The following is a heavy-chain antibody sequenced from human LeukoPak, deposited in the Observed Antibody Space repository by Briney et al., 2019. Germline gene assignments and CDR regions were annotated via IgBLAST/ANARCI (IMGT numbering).Heavy chain of an antibody. Sequence: GGSLRLSCAASGFSFSTSWMHWVRQAPGKGLVWFSRIHSDGIGTTYADSVKGRFTISRDNSKNTLDLQMNNLRAEDTAVYYCARDHYYVPDYWGQGTLVTVSS. J-gene: IGHJ4*02. CDR3: ARDHYYVPDY. CDR2: IHSDGIGT. D-gene: IGHD3-10*02. CDR1: GFSFSTSW. V-gene: IGHV3-74*03.